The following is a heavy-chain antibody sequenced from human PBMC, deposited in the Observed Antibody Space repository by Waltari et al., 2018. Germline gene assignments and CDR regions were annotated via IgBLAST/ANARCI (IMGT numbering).Heavy chain of an antibody. CDR1: GFSFSTSG. J-gene: IGHJ3*01. CDR3: ARNIEDRHERAFDL. Sequence: QEQLVESGGGVVQPGTSLRLSCAASGFSFSTSGMHWVRQAPGRGLEWVEVIWPDGSNRYDIESVKGRFTISRDNSKNTLYLQMNSLRAEDTALYYCARNIEDRHERAFDLWGQGTMVTVSS. D-gene: IGHD6-6*01. V-gene: IGHV3-33*01. CDR2: IWPDGSNR.